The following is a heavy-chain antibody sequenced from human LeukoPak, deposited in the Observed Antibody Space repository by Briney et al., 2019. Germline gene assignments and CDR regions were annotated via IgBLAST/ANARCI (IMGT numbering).Heavy chain of an antibody. CDR1: GGSFSGYY. CDR2: INHSGST. D-gene: IGHD2-15*01. Sequence: KPSETLSLTCAVYGGSFSGYYWSWIRQPPGKGLEWIGEINHSGSTNYNPSLKSRVTISVDTSKNQFSLKLSSVTAADTAVYYCARGGLRYCSGGSCYSFYYWGQGTLVTVSS. J-gene: IGHJ4*02. CDR3: ARGGLRYCSGGSCYSFYY. V-gene: IGHV4-34*01.